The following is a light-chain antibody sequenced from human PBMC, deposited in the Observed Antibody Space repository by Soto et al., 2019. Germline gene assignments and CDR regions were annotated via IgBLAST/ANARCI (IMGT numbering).Light chain of an antibody. CDR2: LNSDGSH. CDR1: SGHSSYA. CDR3: QIWGTGIVV. V-gene: IGLV4-69*01. Sequence: QLVLTQSPSASASLGASVKLTCTLSSGHSSYAIAWHQQQPEKGPRYLMKLNSDGSHSKGDGIPDRFSGSSSGAERYLTISSLQSEDEADYNCQIWGTGIVVFGGGTKLTVL. J-gene: IGLJ2*01.